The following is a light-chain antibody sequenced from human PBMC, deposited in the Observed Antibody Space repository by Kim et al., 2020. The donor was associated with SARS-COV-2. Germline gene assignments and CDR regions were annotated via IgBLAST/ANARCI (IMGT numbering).Light chain of an antibody. V-gene: IGLV3-19*01. J-gene: IGLJ2*01. CDR1: SLRNYY. Sequence: ALEQTVRSTCQADSLRNYYASWYQQRPGQAPLIVIYGINNRPSGIPDRFSGSRSGDTASLTIAGAQAEDEADYYCNSRDSSGNHMLFGGGTQLTVL. CDR3: NSRDSSGNHML. CDR2: GIN.